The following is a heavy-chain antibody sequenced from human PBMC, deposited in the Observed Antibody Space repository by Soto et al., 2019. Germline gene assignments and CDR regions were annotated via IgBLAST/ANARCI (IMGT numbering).Heavy chain of an antibody. J-gene: IGHJ6*02. CDR1: GFSLTSGVVG. Sequence: QITLKESGPTLVKPTQTLTLTCTFSGFSLTSGVVGVCLIPQPPGEALEWLALIYWNDEQYYNPSLRNRLTITRDTSKNQVVLTMTNMDPVDTATYYCAHRLPGPSGYDVWGQGTTVTVSS. CDR2: IYWNDEQ. V-gene: IGHV2-5*01. CDR3: AHRLPGPSGYDV. D-gene: IGHD6-13*01.